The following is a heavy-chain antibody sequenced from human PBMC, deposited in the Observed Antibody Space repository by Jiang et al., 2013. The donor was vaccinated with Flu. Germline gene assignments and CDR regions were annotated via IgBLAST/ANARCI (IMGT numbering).Heavy chain of an antibody. Sequence: GSGLVKPSETLSLTCTVSGGSISSYYWSWIRQPAGKGLEWIGRIYTSGSTNYNPSLKSRVTMSVDTSKNQFSLKLSSVTAADTAVYYCARGILRFLEWLPSPDAFDIWGQGTMVTVSS. CDR2: IYTSGST. D-gene: IGHD3-3*01. CDR1: GGSISSYY. J-gene: IGHJ3*02. CDR3: ARGILRFLEWLPSPDAFDI. V-gene: IGHV4-4*07.